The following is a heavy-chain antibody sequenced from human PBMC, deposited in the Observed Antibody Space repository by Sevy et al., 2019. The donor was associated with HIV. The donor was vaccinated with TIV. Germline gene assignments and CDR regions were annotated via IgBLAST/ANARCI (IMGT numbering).Heavy chain of an antibody. CDR2: INPNSGGT. Sequence: ASVKVSCKASGYTFTGYYMHWVRQAPGQGLEWMGWINPNSGGTNYAQKFQGRVTMTRDTSISTAYMELGRLRSDDTAVYYCARERVYCSGGSCKPGGWFDPWGQGTLVTVSS. V-gene: IGHV1-2*02. J-gene: IGHJ5*02. CDR3: ARERVYCSGGSCKPGGWFDP. D-gene: IGHD2-15*01. CDR1: GYTFTGYY.